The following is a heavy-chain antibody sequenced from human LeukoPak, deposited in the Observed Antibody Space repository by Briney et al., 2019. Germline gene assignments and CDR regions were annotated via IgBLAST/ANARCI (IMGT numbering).Heavy chain of an antibody. Sequence: GGSLRLSCAASGLTFSSYAMSWVRQAPGKGLEWVSSISGNGGSTYYVDSVKGRFTISRDNSKNTLYLQMNSLRAEDTAVYYCANLYSSGWYDYWGQGTLVTVSS. V-gene: IGHV3-23*01. CDR1: GLTFSSYA. CDR3: ANLYSSGWYDY. D-gene: IGHD6-19*01. CDR2: ISGNGGST. J-gene: IGHJ4*02.